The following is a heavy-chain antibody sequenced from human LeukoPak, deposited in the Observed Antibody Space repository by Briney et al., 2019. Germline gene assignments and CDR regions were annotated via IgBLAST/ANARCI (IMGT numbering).Heavy chain of an antibody. D-gene: IGHD4-23*01. J-gene: IGHJ4*02. CDR2: ISGSGGTT. V-gene: IGHV3-23*01. Sequence: GGSLRLSCAASGFTFSNYAMSWVRQAPGKGLEWVSVISGSGGTTYSADSVKGRFTISRDNSKNTLYLQMNSLRAEETAAYYCARERGSSGGNTNGYFDYWGQGALVTVSS. CDR3: ARERGSSGGNTNGYFDY. CDR1: GFTFSNYA.